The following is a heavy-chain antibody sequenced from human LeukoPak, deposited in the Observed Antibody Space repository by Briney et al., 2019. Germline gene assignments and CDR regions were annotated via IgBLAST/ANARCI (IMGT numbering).Heavy chain of an antibody. CDR1: GFTFTSYY. D-gene: IGHD5-24*01. CDR3: ARERDGYNWYFDY. J-gene: IGHJ4*02. Sequence: PGGSLRLSCAASGFTFTSYYMHWVRQAPGQGLEWMGIINPSGGSTSYAQKFQGRVTMTRDMSTSTVYMELSSLRSEDTAVYYCARERDGYNWYFDYWGQGTLVTVSS. V-gene: IGHV1-46*01. CDR2: INPSGGST.